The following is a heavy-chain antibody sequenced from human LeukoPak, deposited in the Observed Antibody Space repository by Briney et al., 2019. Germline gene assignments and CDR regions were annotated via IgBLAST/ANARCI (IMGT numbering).Heavy chain of an antibody. CDR1: GFTFSSYW. CDR3: ARGPPSYYYDSSGYYGDAFDI. Sequence: GGSLRLSCAASGFTFSSYWMSWVRQAPGKGLEWVANIKQDGSEKYYVDSVKGRFTISRDNARNSLYLQMNSLRAEDTAVYYCARGPPSYYYDSSGYYGDAFDIWGQGTMVTVSS. CDR2: IKQDGSEK. D-gene: IGHD3-22*01. V-gene: IGHV3-7*01. J-gene: IGHJ3*02.